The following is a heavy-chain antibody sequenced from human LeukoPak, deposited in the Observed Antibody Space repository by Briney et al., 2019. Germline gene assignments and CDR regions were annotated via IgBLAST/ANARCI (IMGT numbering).Heavy chain of an antibody. D-gene: IGHD1-26*01. Sequence: GGSLRLSCSASGFTFNDYTMHWVRRAPGKGLEYVSAMSGYGGSTYYADSVKGRFTISRDNSKNTLYLQMNSLRAEDTAVYYCAKDLVGIVGAYDAFDIWGQGTMVTVSS. CDR2: MSGYGGST. CDR1: GFTFNDYT. V-gene: IGHV3-64*04. CDR3: AKDLVGIVGAYDAFDI. J-gene: IGHJ3*02.